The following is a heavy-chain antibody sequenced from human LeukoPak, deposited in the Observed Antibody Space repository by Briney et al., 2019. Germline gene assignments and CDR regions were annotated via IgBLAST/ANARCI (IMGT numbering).Heavy chain of an antibody. CDR3: ARLADTAMVASDY. J-gene: IGHJ4*02. D-gene: IGHD5-18*01. CDR2: ISVYNGNT. Sequence: ASVKVSCKASGYTFTNNEISWVRQAPGQGLEWMGWISVYNGNTKYAQNLQGRVTMTTDTSTSTAYMELRSLRSDDTAVYYCARLADTAMVASDYWGQGTLVTVS. CDR1: GYTFTNNE. V-gene: IGHV1-18*01.